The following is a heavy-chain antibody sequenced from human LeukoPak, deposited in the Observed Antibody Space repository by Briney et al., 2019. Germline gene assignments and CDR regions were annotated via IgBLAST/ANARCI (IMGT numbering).Heavy chain of an antibody. CDR1: GGSISSGSYY. CDR3: ARGRRAAAGSVDY. J-gene: IGHJ4*02. D-gene: IGHD6-13*01. V-gene: IGHV4-61*02. Sequence: PSETLSLTCTVSGGSISSGSYYWSWIRQPAGKGLEWIGRIYTSGSTNYNPSLKSRVTTSVDTSKNQFSLKLSSVTAADTAVYYCARGRRAAAGSVDYWGQGTLVTVSS. CDR2: IYTSGST.